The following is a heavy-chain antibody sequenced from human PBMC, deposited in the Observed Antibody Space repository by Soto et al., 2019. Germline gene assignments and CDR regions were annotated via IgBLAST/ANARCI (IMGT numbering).Heavy chain of an antibody. CDR2: ISNDGDDK. V-gene: IGHV3-30*18. CDR3: AKEGIELWSAFDY. Sequence: ESGGGVVQPGRSLRLSCAASGFTFNNYGIHWVRQAPGKGLEWVAVISNDGDDKYYADSVKGRFTISRDNSMNTLYLQINSLRPDDTAMYYCAKEGIELWSAFDYWGQGTLVTVSS. J-gene: IGHJ4*02. CDR1: GFTFNNYG. D-gene: IGHD3-10*01.